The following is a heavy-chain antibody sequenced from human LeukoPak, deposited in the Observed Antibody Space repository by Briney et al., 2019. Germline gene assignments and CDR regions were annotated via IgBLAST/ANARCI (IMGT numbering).Heavy chain of an antibody. V-gene: IGHV4-61*02. Sequence: SRTLSLTCTVSGGSGGSVSSGSYYWSWIRQPAGKGLEWIGRIHTGGGTKYNPSLKSRLTISRDTSKNQFSLKLTSVTAADTAVYYCARYCSSSSCYSDAFDYWGPGSLVTVSS. CDR2: IHTGGGT. D-gene: IGHD2-2*01. CDR3: ARYCSSSSCYSDAFDY. CDR1: GGSGGSVSSGSYY. J-gene: IGHJ4*02.